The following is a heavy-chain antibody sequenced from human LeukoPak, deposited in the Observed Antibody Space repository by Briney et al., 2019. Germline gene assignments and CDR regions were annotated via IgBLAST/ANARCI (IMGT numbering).Heavy chain of an antibody. V-gene: IGHV4-39*07. D-gene: IGHD3-10*01. CDR2: IFYIGST. CDR3: ARAPTIWFGGEYYYYYMDV. J-gene: IGHJ6*03. Sequence: SETLSLTCSVSGDSISSSSSYWGWIRQPPGKGLEWIGSIFYIGSTYYNPSLKSRVTISVDTSKNQFSLKLSSVTAADTAVYYCARAPTIWFGGEYYYYYMDVWGKGTTVTISS. CDR1: GDSISSSSSY.